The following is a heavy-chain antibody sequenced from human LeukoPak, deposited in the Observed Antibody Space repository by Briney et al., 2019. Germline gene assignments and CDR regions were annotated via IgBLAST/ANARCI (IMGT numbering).Heavy chain of an antibody. D-gene: IGHD2-15*01. Sequence: GGSLRLSCAASGFTFSTYAMSWVRQAPGKGLEWVSAISGSGGSTYYADSVKGRFAISRDNSKNTLYLQMSSLSAEDTAVYFCAKGGAANSYWYFDLWGRGTLVTVSS. CDR3: AKGGAANSYWYFDL. CDR2: ISGSGGST. CDR1: GFTFSTYA. V-gene: IGHV3-23*01. J-gene: IGHJ2*01.